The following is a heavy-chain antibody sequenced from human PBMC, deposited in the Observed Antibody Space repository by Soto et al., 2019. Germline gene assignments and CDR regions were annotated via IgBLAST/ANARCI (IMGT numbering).Heavy chain of an antibody. Sequence: QVQLVQSGAEVKKPGSSVKVSCKASGGTFSSYTISWVRQAPGQGLEWMGRIIPILGIANYAQKFQGRVTITADKSTSTAYMELSSLRSEDTAVYYCARAPLVVAATPDWFDPWGQGTLVTVSS. CDR1: GGTFSSYT. CDR2: IIPILGIA. CDR3: ARAPLVVAATPDWFDP. J-gene: IGHJ5*02. V-gene: IGHV1-69*02. D-gene: IGHD2-15*01.